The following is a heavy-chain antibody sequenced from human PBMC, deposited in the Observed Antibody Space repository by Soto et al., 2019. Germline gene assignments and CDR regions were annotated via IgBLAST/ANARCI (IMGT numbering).Heavy chain of an antibody. D-gene: IGHD5-12*01. V-gene: IGHV5-51*03. CDR2: IYPGDSNT. J-gene: IGHJ4*01. CDR3: AIRGYTGYELNY. Sequence: EVQLVQSGAEVKKPRESLKISCKSSGYSFTSYWIGWVRQMPGKGLEWMGIIYPGDSNTRYSPSFQGQVTMSADKSINPAYLQWSSLKASDTVMYYCAIRGYTGYELNYWSHGTLVTVSS. CDR1: GYSFTSYW.